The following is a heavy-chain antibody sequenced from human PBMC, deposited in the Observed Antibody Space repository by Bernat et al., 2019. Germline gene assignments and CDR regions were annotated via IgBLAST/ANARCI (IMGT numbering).Heavy chain of an antibody. V-gene: IGHV3-21*01. J-gene: IGHJ4*02. CDR2: ISSSSSYI. CDR1: GFTFSSYW. Sequence: EVQLVESGGGLVQPGGSLRLSCAASGFTFSSYWMHWVRQAPGKGLEWVSSISSSSSYIYYADSVKGRFTISRDNAKNSLYLQMNSLRAEDTAVYYCARGTPPNSGLWFGESLYYFDYWGQGTLVTVSS. CDR3: ARGTPPNSGLWFGESLYYFDY. D-gene: IGHD3-10*01.